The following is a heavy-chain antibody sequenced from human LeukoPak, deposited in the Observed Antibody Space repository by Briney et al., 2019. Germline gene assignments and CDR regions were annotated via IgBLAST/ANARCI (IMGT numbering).Heavy chain of an antibody. CDR3: ARGALRGYSGSTISYYFDY. CDR1: GGTFSSYA. J-gene: IGHJ4*02. V-gene: IGHV1-69*13. D-gene: IGHD5-12*01. CDR2: IILIFGTA. Sequence: SVKVSCTASGGTFSSYAISWVRQAPGQGLEWMGGIILIFGTANYAQKFQGRVTITADESTSTAYMELSSLRSEDTAVYYCARGALRGYSGSTISYYFDYWGQGTLVAVSS.